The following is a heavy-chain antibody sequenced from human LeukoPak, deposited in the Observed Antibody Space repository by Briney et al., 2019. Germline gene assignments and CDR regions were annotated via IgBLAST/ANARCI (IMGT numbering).Heavy chain of an antibody. J-gene: IGHJ4*02. Sequence: GGPRGLSCAAPDFTLIIYWWPGVPHPQGRGLVWSSRINSDGSSTSYADSVKGRFTISRDNAKNTLYLQMNSLRVEDTALYYCARDAPGNTALDYWGQGSLVTVSS. V-gene: IGHV3-74*01. CDR2: INSDGSST. CDR1: DFTLIIYW. CDR3: ARDAPGNTALDY. D-gene: IGHD5-18*01.